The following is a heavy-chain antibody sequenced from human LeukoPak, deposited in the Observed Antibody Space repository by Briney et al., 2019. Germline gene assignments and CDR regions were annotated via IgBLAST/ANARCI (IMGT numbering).Heavy chain of an antibody. D-gene: IGHD1-26*01. V-gene: IGHV3-23*01. CDR1: GFSFSTYA. J-gene: IGHJ6*03. CDR3: AKDLSGRSYSYYYMDV. Sequence: GGSLRLSCAASGFSFSTYAMSWVRQAPGKGLVWVSTITGGGTYYADSVRGRFTISRDNSKNTLFLQMNSLRAEDTAVYSCAKDLSGRSYSYYYMDVWGRGTTVTVSS. CDR2: ITGGGT.